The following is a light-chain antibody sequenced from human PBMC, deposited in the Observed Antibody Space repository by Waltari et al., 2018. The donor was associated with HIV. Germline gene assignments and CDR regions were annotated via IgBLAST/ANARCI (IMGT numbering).Light chain of an antibody. CDR3: QSYDTTLRGVV. J-gene: IGLJ2*01. CDR2: DNT. V-gene: IGLV1-40*01. Sequence: QSVLTQPPSLSGAPGQRVTIACIRNNSTIGPGYHVNWYHKFPGAAPKVVIYDNTPRPSGVPKRFSGSKADSSASLAITGLQAADEADYFCQSYDTTLRGVVFGAGTRLTVL. CDR1: NSTIGPGYH.